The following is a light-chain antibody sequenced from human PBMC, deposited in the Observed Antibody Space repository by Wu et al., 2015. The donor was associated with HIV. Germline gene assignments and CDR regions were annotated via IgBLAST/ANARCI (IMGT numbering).Light chain of an antibody. Sequence: EIVLTQSPATLPLSPGETATLSCRASQSVSSYLAWYQQKPGQAPRLLIYDASNRATGIPARFSGRGSGTDFTLTISSLEPEDFAVYYCQQRTSWPLTFGQGTRLEIK. J-gene: IGKJ5*01. CDR3: QQRTSWPLT. CDR2: DAS. CDR1: QSVSSY. V-gene: IGKV3-11*01.